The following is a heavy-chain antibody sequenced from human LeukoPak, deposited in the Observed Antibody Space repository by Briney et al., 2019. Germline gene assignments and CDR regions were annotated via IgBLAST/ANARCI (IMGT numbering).Heavy chain of an antibody. Sequence: GGSLRLSSTASGFTFKNCDMSWVRQAPGKGLEWMSSIKISGYADYAGSVKGRFTISRDNSKNTLYLQMNSLRVEDTAVYYCARIDRITIFGVADYYYYYGMDVWGQGTTVTVSS. CDR1: GFTFKNCD. J-gene: IGHJ6*02. D-gene: IGHD3-3*01. V-gene: IGHV3-23*01. CDR3: ARIDRITIFGVADYYYYYGMDV. CDR2: IKISGYA.